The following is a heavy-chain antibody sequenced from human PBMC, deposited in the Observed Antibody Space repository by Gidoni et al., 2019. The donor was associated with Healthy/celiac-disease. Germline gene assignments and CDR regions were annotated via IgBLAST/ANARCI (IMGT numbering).Heavy chain of an antibody. CDR3: ARAYYDFWSGYLAWFDP. V-gene: IGHV4-39*07. CDR2: IYYSGST. Sequence: QLQLQESGPGLVKPSETLSLTCTVPGGSISSSSYYWGWIRPPPGKGLEWIGSIYYSGSTYYNPSLKSRVTISVDTSKNQFSLKLSSVTAADTAVYYCARAYYDFWSGYLAWFDPWGQGTLVTVSS. D-gene: IGHD3-3*01. CDR1: GGSISSSSYY. J-gene: IGHJ5*02.